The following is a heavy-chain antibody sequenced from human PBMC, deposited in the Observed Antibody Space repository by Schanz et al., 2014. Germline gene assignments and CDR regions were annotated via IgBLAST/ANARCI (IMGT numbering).Heavy chain of an antibody. D-gene: IGHD3-10*01. CDR2: MSYDGSNK. Sequence: QVQLVESGGGVVQPGRSLRLSCAASGITLSGYGLHWVRQAPGKGLEWVAVMSYDGSNKYYADSVKGRFTISRDNSKDTLYLQMSGLTPEDTAVYYCARGPIPIQGVPMDFWGQGTLVTVSS. CDR3: ARGPIPIQGVPMDF. V-gene: IGHV3-30*03. CDR1: GITLSGYG. J-gene: IGHJ4*02.